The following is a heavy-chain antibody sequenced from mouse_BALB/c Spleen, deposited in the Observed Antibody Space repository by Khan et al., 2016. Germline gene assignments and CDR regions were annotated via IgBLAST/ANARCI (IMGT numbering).Heavy chain of an antibody. CDR2: IYPSDTHA. V-gene: IGHV1-69*02. J-gene: IGHJ4*01. CDR1: GYTFTNYW. CDR3: SRAITTIGSYYYAMDY. D-gene: IGHD1-2*01. Sequence: QVQLQQPGAALVRPGASVKLSCKASGYTFTNYWINWVKQRPGQGLEWIGNIYPSDTHANYNQKFKDKATLTVDRSSSTAYMHLISPTSEDSAVYDSSRAITTIGSYYYAMDYWGQGTSVTVSS.